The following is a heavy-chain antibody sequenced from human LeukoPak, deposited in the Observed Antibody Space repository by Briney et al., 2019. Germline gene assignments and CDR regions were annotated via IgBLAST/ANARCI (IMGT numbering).Heavy chain of an antibody. J-gene: IGHJ5*02. D-gene: IGHD3-10*01. CDR3: ATDLVRGVITWFDP. Sequence: SVKVSCKASGGTFSSYAISWVRQAPGQGLEWMGRIIPIFGTANYAQKFQSRVTITTDESTSTAYMELSSLRSEDTAVYYCATDLVRGVITWFDPWGQGTLVTVSS. CDR1: GGTFSSYA. V-gene: IGHV1-69*05. CDR2: IIPIFGTA.